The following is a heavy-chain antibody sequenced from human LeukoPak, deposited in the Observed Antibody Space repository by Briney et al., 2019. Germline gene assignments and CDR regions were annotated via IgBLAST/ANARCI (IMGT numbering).Heavy chain of an antibody. CDR2: ISGSGGST. CDR1: GFTFSSYA. CDR3: AKDILVPYSGSYFQGFDY. Sequence: GGSLRLSCAASGFTFSSYAMSWVRQAPGKGLEWVSAISGSGGSTYYADSVKGRFTISRDNSKNTLYLQMTSLRAEDTAVYYCAKDILVPYSGSYFQGFDYWGQGTLVTVSS. D-gene: IGHD1-26*01. V-gene: IGHV3-23*01. J-gene: IGHJ4*02.